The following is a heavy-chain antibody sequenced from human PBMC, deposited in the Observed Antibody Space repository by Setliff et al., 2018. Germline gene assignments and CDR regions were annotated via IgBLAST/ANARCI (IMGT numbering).Heavy chain of an antibody. V-gene: IGHV1-18*01. Sequence: ASVKVSFKASGYTFTSYGISWVRQAPGQGLEWMGWISAYNGNTKYSQKFQGRVTITRDTSASTAYMALSRLRSEDTAVYYCASLGYCSSTSCWPYYYYGMDVWGQGTTVTVSS. CDR2: ISAYNGNT. J-gene: IGHJ6*02. CDR1: GYTFTSYG. CDR3: ASLGYCSSTSCWPYYYYGMDV. D-gene: IGHD2-2*01.